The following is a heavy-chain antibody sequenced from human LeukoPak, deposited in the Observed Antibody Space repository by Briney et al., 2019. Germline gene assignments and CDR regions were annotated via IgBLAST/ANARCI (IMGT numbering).Heavy chain of an antibody. D-gene: IGHD1-26*01. J-gene: IGHJ4*02. CDR3: ASGGIYYGAAFDF. V-gene: IGHV3-20*04. CDR2: ISWNGGST. Sequence: GGSLRLSCTASGFTFDDYGMSWVRQAPGKGLEWVSGISWNGGSTGYAVSVKGRFTISRDNAKNSLYLQMNSLRAEDTALYYCASGGIYYGAAFDFWGQGSLVTVSS. CDR1: GFTFDDYG.